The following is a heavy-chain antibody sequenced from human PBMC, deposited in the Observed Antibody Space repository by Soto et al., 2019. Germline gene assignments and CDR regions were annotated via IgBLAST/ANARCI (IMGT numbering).Heavy chain of an antibody. CDR2: ISWNSGSI. J-gene: IGHJ4*02. CDR3: AKGASSGWSYYFDY. Sequence: EVQLVESGGGLVQPGRSLRLSCAASGFTFDDYAMRWVRQAPGKGLEWVSGISWNSGSIGYADSVKGRFTISRDNAKNSLYLQMNSLRAEDTALYYCAKGASSGWSYYFDYWGQGTLVTVSS. CDR1: GFTFDDYA. D-gene: IGHD6-19*01. V-gene: IGHV3-9*01.